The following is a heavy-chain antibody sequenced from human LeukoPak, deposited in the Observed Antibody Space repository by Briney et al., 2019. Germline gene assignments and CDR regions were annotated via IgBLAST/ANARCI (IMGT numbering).Heavy chain of an antibody. CDR1: GFXFSSYG. Sequence: GGSLRLSCAASGFXFSSYGMHWVRQAPGKGLEWVAVISYDRSNKYYADSVKGRFTISRDNSKNTLYLQMNSLRAEDTAVYYCVTPWSAAGTLLPRSAFDYWGQGTLVTVSS. CDR2: ISYDRSNK. D-gene: IGHD6-13*01. CDR3: VTPWSAAGTLLPRSAFDY. V-gene: IGHV3-30*03. J-gene: IGHJ4*02.